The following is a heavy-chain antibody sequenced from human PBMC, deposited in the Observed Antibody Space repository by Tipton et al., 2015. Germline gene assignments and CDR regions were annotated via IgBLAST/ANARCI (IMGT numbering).Heavy chain of an antibody. Sequence: FLRLSCAASAFTFNIYAMSWVRQGPGKGLEWVSGISWNSDNIAYADSVKGRFTISRDNAKNSLYLQMNSLRAEDTALYYCAKRSADSGYDADWYFDIWGRGTLVTVSS. CDR1: AFTFNIYA. CDR3: AKRSADSGYDADWYFDI. D-gene: IGHD5-12*01. CDR2: ISWNSDNI. V-gene: IGHV3-9*01. J-gene: IGHJ2*01.